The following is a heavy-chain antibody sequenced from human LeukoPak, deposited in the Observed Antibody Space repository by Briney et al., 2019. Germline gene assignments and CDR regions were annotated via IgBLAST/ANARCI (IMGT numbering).Heavy chain of an antibody. D-gene: IGHD3-22*01. CDR2: ISGSGGST. CDR3: ARSADSSGFPYY. V-gene: IGHV3-23*01. J-gene: IGHJ4*02. CDR1: GFTFTNYA. Sequence: PGRSLRLSCAASGFTFTNYAMSWVRQAPGKGLEWVSAISGSGGSTYYADSVKGRFTISRDNSKNTLYLQMNSLRAEDTAVYYCARSADSSGFPYYWGQGTLVTVSS.